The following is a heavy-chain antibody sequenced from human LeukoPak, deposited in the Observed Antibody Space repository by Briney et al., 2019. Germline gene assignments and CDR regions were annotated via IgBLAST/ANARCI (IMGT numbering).Heavy chain of an antibody. CDR2: IYPGDSDT. CDR3: ARGLGSSSWYDWFDP. V-gene: IGHV5-51*01. D-gene: IGHD6-13*01. Sequence: GESLKISCKGSGYSFTSYWIGWVRQMPGKGLEWMGIIYPGDSDTRYSPSFQGQVTISADKSISTAYLQWSSLKASDTAMYYCARGLGSSSWYDWFDPWGQGTLVTVSS. J-gene: IGHJ5*02. CDR1: GYSFTSYW.